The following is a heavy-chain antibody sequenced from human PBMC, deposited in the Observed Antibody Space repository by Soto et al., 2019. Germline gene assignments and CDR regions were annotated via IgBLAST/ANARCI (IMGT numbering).Heavy chain of an antibody. CDR2: MNPNSGNT. J-gene: IGHJ4*02. Sequence: QVQLVQSGAEVKKPGASVKVSCKASGYTFTSYDINWVRQATEQGLGWMGWMNPNSGNTGYAQKFQGRVTMTRNTSISTAYMELSSLRSEDTAVYYCARGGRYCSSTSCQYYFDYWGQGTLVTVSS. CDR1: GYTFTSYD. D-gene: IGHD2-2*01. CDR3: ARGGRYCSSTSCQYYFDY. V-gene: IGHV1-8*01.